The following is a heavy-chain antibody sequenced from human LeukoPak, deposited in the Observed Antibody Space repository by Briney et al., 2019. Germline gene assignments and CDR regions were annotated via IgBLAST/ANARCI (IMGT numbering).Heavy chain of an antibody. D-gene: IGHD5-24*01. J-gene: IGHJ5*02. CDR2: INHSGST. V-gene: IGHV4-34*01. CDR1: GGSLSGYY. Sequence: SETLSLTCAVYGGSLSGYYWSWIRQPPGKGLAWIGEINHSGSTNYNPSLKSRVTISVDTSKHQFYMKLSSVTAADTAVYYCARRKGWLQLCWFDPWGQGTLVTVSS. CDR3: ARRKGWLQLCWFDP.